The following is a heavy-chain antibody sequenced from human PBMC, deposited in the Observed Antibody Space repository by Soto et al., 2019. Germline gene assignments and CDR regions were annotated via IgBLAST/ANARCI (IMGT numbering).Heavy chain of an antibody. D-gene: IGHD2-15*01. CDR2: IIPILGIA. V-gene: IGHV1-69*02. CDR1: GGTFSSYT. CDR3: ARGGDIVVVVAADKYNWFDP. Sequence: SVKVSCKASGGTFSSYTISWVRQAPGQGLEWMGRIIPILGIANYAQKFQGRVTITADKSTSTAYMELSSLRSEDTAVYYCARGGDIVVVVAADKYNWFDPWGQGTLVTVSS. J-gene: IGHJ5*02.